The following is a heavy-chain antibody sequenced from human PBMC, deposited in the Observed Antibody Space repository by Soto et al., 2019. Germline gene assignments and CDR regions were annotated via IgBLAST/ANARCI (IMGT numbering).Heavy chain of an antibody. CDR1: GDSIRSYY. Sequence: TSETLSLTCTVSGDSIRSYYWTWIRQPPGKGLELIGYIYYSGSTRYNPSPKSRVTISVDMSKNQFSLKLSSVIAADTAVYYCARAYGGFDNGLDVWGQGTAVTVSS. J-gene: IGHJ6*02. CDR2: IYYSGST. D-gene: IGHD5-12*01. CDR3: ARAYGGFDNGLDV. V-gene: IGHV4-59*01.